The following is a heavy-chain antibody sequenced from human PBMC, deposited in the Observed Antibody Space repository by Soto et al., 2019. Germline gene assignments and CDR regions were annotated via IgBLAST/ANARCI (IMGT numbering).Heavy chain of an antibody. Sequence: GESLKISCKGSGYSFTSYWISWVRQMPGKGLEWMGRIDPSDSYTNYSPSFQGHVTISADKSISTAYLQWSSLKASDTAMYYCANTWPRSNWFDPWGQGTLVTVSS. V-gene: IGHV5-10-1*01. CDR2: IDPSDSYT. CDR3: ANTWPRSNWFDP. CDR1: GYSFTSYW. J-gene: IGHJ5*02. D-gene: IGHD5-12*01.